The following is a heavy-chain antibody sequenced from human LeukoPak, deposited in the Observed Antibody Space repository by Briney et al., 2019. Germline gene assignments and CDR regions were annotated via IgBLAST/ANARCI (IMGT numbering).Heavy chain of an antibody. V-gene: IGHV4-59*12. D-gene: IGHD3-22*01. CDR3: ASTGENYYDSSGYLDY. CDR1: GGSISNYY. J-gene: IGHJ4*02. Sequence: SETLSLTCTVSGGSISNYYWSWIRQPPGKGLEWIGSIYYSGSTYYNPSLKSRVTISVDTSKNQFSLKLSSVTAADTAVYYCASTGENYYDSSGYLDYWGQGTLVTVSS. CDR2: IYYSGST.